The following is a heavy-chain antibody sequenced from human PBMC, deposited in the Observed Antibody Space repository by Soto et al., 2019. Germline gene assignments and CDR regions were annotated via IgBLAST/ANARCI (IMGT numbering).Heavy chain of an antibody. CDR2: IYWNDDK. V-gene: IGHV2-5*01. Sequence: SGPTLVNPTQTLTLTRTFSGFSLSTSGVGVGWIRQPPGKALEWLALIYWNDDKRYSPSLKSRLTITKDTSKNQVVLTMTNMDPVDTATYYCDNRPRSGYFDYWGQGTLVPVYS. J-gene: IGHJ4*02. CDR1: GFSLSTSGVG. D-gene: IGHD2-15*01. CDR3: DNRPRSGYFDY.